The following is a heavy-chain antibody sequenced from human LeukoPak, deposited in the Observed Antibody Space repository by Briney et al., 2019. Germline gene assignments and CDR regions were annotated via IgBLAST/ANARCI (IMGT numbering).Heavy chain of an antibody. V-gene: IGHV4-4*02. CDR1: GGSISSSNW. Sequence: SETLSLTCAVSGGSISSSNWWSWVRQPPGKGLEWIGEIYHSGSTNYNPSLKSRVTISVDKSKNQFSLKLSSVTAADTAVYYCARDRIAAAGRGEYYYYGMDVWAKGPRSPSP. J-gene: IGHJ6*02. D-gene: IGHD6-13*01. CDR3: ARDRIAAAGRGEYYYYGMDV. CDR2: IYHSGST.